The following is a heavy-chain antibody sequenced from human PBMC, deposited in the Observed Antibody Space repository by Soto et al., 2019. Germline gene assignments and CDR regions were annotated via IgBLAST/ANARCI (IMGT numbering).Heavy chain of an antibody. Sequence: QVQLVQSGTEVKKPGASVKISCKASGYTFTRYYMHWVRQAPGQGLEWMGIINPSGGSTSYAQKFPGSVTMTRDTSTSKFYLELSSLRSEDTAVYYCARDFELRGTILGVVIWWMYNWSDTWGQGTLVTVSS. D-gene: IGHD3-3*01. J-gene: IGHJ5*02. CDR2: INPSGGST. CDR3: ARDFELRGTILGVVIWWMYNWSDT. V-gene: IGHV1-46*03. CDR1: GYTFTRYY.